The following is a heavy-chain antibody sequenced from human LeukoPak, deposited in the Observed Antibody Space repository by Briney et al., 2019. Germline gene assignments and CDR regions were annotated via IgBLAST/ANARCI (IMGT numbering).Heavy chain of an antibody. CDR3: ARVGYDFWSGYYKNFDY. J-gene: IGHJ4*02. CDR1: GGSISSYY. D-gene: IGHD3-3*01. CDR2: INHSGST. Sequence: SETLSLTCTVSGGSISSYYWSWIRQPPGKGLEWIGEINHSGSTNYNPSLKSRVTISVDTSKNQFSLKLSSVTAADTAVYYCARVGYDFWSGYYKNFDYWGQGTLVTVSS. V-gene: IGHV4-34*01.